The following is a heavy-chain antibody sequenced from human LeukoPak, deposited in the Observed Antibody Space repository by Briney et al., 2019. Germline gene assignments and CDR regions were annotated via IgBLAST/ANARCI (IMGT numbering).Heavy chain of an antibody. CDR1: GFTFSNYA. V-gene: IGHV3-23*01. D-gene: IGHD4-17*01. CDR2: ITSGGSP. CDR3: ARDPNGDYIGAFEF. Sequence: GGSLRLSCAASGFTFSNYAVMWVRQAPGQELEWVSAITSGGSPRYADSVKGRFTISRDNSKNTLYLQMNSLKTEDTAQYFCARDPNGDYIGAFEFWGQGTGVTVSS. J-gene: IGHJ3*01.